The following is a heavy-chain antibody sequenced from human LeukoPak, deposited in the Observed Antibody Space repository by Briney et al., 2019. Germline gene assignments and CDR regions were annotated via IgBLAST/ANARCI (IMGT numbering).Heavy chain of an antibody. CDR3: ARRNIAVAGRGYYYGMDV. D-gene: IGHD6-19*01. Sequence: SVKVSCKASGYTFTGYYMHWVRQAPGQGLEWMGGIIPIFGTANYAQKFQGRVTITADESTSTVYMELSSLRSEDTAVYYCARRNIAVAGRGYYYGMDVWGQGTTVTVSS. CDR1: GYTFTGYY. CDR2: IIPIFGTA. V-gene: IGHV1-69*13. J-gene: IGHJ6*02.